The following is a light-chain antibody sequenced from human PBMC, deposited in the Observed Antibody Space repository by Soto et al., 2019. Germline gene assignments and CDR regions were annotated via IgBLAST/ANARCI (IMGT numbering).Light chain of an antibody. CDR3: QQYHSYPFT. CDR1: QDISNY. Sequence: DIQMTQSPSSLSASVGDRVTITCRASQDISNYLSWFQQKPGKAPKSLIFGASNLQTGIPSHFSGSGSGTDFTLTINSLQPEDFATYYCQQYHSYPFTFGPGTKVDIK. CDR2: GAS. J-gene: IGKJ3*01. V-gene: IGKV1-16*02.